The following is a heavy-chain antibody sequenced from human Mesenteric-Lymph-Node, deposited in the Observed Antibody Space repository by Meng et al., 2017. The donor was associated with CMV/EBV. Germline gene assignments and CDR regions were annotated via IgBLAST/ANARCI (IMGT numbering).Heavy chain of an antibody. J-gene: IGHJ6*02. CDR2: IIPSFRTT. CDR1: GYTFTSYG. V-gene: IGHV1-69*05. CDR3: ARGYSSSSPYYYGMDV. Sequence: SVKVSCKASGYTFTSYGISWVRQAPGQGLEWMGGIIPSFRTTNYAQRFQGRITTTTDLSTSTSYMELSSLTSEDTAVYYCARGYSSSSPYYYGMDVWGQGTTVTVSS. D-gene: IGHD6-6*01.